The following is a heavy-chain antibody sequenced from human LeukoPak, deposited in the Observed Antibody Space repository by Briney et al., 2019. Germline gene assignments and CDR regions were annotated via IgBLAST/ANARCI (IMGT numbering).Heavy chain of an antibody. CDR3: ARSRTGSGFLFDY. CDR1: VYTFTGYY. CDR2: INPNSGGT. V-gene: IGHV1-2*02. D-gene: IGHD3-10*01. J-gene: IGHJ4*02. Sequence: ASVKVSCKASVYTFTGYYMHWVRQAPGQGREWMGWINPNSGGTNYAQKFQGRVTMTRDTSISTAYMELSRLRSDDTGVYYCARSRTGSGFLFDYWGQGTLVTVSS.